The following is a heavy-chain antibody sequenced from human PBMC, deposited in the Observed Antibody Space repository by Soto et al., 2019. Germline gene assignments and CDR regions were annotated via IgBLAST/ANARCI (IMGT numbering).Heavy chain of an antibody. V-gene: IGHV4-39*01. D-gene: IGHD3-10*01. Sequence: SETLSLTCAVSGDSMSSSDYYWGWIRQPPGKGLEWIGSIFYSGSTYYNPSLESRVTISVDTSKNQFSLKLSSVTAADTAVYYCARAGSGTMVRGVIPDYWGQGTLVTVSS. CDR1: GDSMSSSDYY. J-gene: IGHJ4*02. CDR3: ARAGSGTMVRGVIPDY. CDR2: IFYSGST.